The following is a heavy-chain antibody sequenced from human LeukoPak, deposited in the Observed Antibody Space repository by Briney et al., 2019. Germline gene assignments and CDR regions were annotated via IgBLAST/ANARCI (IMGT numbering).Heavy chain of an antibody. J-gene: IGHJ4*02. Sequence: ASVKLSCKASGYTFTGYYMHWVRQAPGKGLEWMGGFDPEDGETIYAQKFQGRVTMTEDTSTDTAYMELSSLRSEDTAVYYCATVARYYDSSGYSPYFDYWGQGTLVTVSS. CDR2: FDPEDGET. V-gene: IGHV1-24*01. CDR1: GYTFTGYY. D-gene: IGHD3-22*01. CDR3: ATVARYYDSSGYSPYFDY.